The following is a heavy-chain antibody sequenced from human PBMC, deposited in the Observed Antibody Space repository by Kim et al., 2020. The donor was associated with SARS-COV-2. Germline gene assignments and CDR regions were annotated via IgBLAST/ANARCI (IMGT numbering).Heavy chain of an antibody. V-gene: IGHV3-48*03. CDR3: ARDDSSGYYYNYYYGMDV. Sequence: GGSLRLSCAASGFTFSSYEMNWVRQAPGKGLEWVSYISSSGSTIYYADSLKGRFTISRDNAKNSLYLQMNSLRAEDTAVYYCARDDSSGYYYNYYYGMDVWGQGTTVTVSS. CDR2: ISSSGSTI. J-gene: IGHJ6*02. D-gene: IGHD3-22*01. CDR1: GFTFSSYE.